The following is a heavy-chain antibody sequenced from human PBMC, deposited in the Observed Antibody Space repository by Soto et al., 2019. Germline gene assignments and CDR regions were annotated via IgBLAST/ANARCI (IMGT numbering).Heavy chain of an antibody. V-gene: IGHV3-73*02. CDR2: IRNKVHSYAT. CDR3: ISHSPEDMRRT. Sequence: EVQLVESGGGLVQPGGSPKLSCAASGFTFSGSSVHWVRQASGKGREWVGRIRNKVHSYATAYAASVRGRFTISRDDSKNTTFLQMKSLNTEDTAVYYCISHSPEDMRRTWGQGTLVTVSS. D-gene: IGHD2-15*01. CDR1: GFTFSGSS. J-gene: IGHJ4*02.